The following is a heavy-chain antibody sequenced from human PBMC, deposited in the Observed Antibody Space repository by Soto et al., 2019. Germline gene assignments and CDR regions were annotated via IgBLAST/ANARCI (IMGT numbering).Heavy chain of an antibody. J-gene: IGHJ5*02. Sequence: ASVKVSCKASGYTFTGYYMHWVRQAPGQGLEWMGWINPNSGGTNYAQKFQGRVTMTRDTSISTAYMELSRLRSDDTAVYYCARDRGEAGRNWFDPWGQGTLVTVSS. V-gene: IGHV1-2*02. CDR3: ARDRGEAGRNWFDP. D-gene: IGHD6-13*01. CDR2: INPNSGGT. CDR1: GYTFTGYY.